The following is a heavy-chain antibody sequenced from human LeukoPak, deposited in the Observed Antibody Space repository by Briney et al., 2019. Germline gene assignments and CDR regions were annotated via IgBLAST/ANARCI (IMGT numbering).Heavy chain of an antibody. CDR1: GGSISSSSYY. V-gene: IGHV4-39*07. CDR3: ARGAPIYSSSWYYFDY. Sequence: SETLSLTCTVSGGSISSSSYYWGWIRQPPGKGLEWIGSIYYSGSTHYNPSLKSRVTISVDTSKNQFSLKLSSVTAADTAVYYCARGAPIYSSSWYYFDYWGQGTLVTVSS. CDR2: IYYSGST. D-gene: IGHD6-13*01. J-gene: IGHJ4*02.